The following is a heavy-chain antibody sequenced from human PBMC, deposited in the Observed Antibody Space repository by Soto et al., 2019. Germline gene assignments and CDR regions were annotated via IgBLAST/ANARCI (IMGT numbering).Heavy chain of an antibody. J-gene: IGHJ4*01. V-gene: IGHV3-15*07. CDR3: TTDSYSTIIIVRFDY. CDR2: IKSKTDGGTT. D-gene: IGHD3-22*01. Sequence: GVPMRVSCAAAGCNIINAWINWVSKNTGKGLEWVGRIKSKTDGGTTDYAEPVKGRFAISRDDSNNMVYLQMNSLKIEDTAVYYCTTDSYSTIIIVRFDYWGHGTLVTVSS. CDR1: GCNIINAW.